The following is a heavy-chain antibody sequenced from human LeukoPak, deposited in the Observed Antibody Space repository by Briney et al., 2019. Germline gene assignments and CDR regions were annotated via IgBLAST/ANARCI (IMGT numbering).Heavy chain of an antibody. CDR1: GYTFTGYY. CDR2: INPNSGGT. V-gene: IGHV1-2*02. CDR3: ARGPSYSSGQVGEDY. J-gene: IGHJ4*02. Sequence: ASVKVSCKASGYTFTGYYMHWVRQAPGQGLEWMGWINPNSGGTNHEQKFQGRVTMNRDTSISTAYMELSRLRSDDTAVYYCARGPSYSSGQVGEDYWGQGTLVTVSS. D-gene: IGHD6-19*01.